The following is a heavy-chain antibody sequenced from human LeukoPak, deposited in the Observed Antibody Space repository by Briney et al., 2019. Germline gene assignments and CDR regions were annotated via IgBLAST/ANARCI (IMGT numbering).Heavy chain of an antibody. CDR3: ARARSGSAY. Sequence: ASVKVSCKASGYAFTSYAMHWVGQGPGQRREWMGWINAGNGNTESSHKFQGRATITRDTSASTAYSGVSSLRSEATPWFSGARARSGSAYWGQGTLVTVSS. J-gene: IGHJ4*02. V-gene: IGHV1-3*01. D-gene: IGHD3-10*01. CDR2: INAGNGNT. CDR1: GYAFTSYA.